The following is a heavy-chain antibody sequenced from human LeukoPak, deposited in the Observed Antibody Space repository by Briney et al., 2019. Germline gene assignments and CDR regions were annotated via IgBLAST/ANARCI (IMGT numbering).Heavy chain of an antibody. V-gene: IGHV4-31*03. CDR1: GGSISSGGYY. J-gene: IGHJ4*02. CDR3: ARGKIARYFDWLLPRGYFDY. Sequence: SETLSLTCTVSGGSISSGGYYWSWIRQHPGKGLEWIGYIYYSGSTYYNPSLKSRVTISVDTSKNQFSLKLSSVTAADTAVYYCARGKIARYFDWLLPRGYFDYWGQGTLVTVSS. D-gene: IGHD3-9*01. CDR2: IYYSGST.